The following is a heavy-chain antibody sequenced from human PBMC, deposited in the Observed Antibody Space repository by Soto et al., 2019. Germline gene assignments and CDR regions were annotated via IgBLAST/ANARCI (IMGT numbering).Heavy chain of an antibody. Sequence: GASVKVSCKASRGTFSSHSLSWVRQAPGQGLEWMGGIVPIYGTTIYAQQFQGRVTLTADESTSTSYMEMTSLRSQDTAVYYCATNPLGSGSHGDVWGQGTTVTVSS. D-gene: IGHD6-19*01. CDR2: IVPIYGTT. V-gene: IGHV1-69*13. J-gene: IGHJ6*02. CDR1: RGTFSSHS. CDR3: ATNPLGSGSHGDV.